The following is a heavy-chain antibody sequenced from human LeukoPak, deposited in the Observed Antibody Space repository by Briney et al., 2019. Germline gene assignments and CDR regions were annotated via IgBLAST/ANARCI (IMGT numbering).Heavy chain of an antibody. CDR3: AKVTTDCSSTSCFLPYAFDF. J-gene: IGHJ3*01. CDR1: GFTFNISA. Sequence: GGSLRLSCGASGFTFNISAINWVRQAPGKGLEWVSSISASGSGTFYADSVKGRFAISRYNSRNMVFLLMNTLRAEDTAIYYCAKVTTDCSSTSCFLPYAFDFWGQGTMVAVSS. D-gene: IGHD2-2*01. V-gene: IGHV3-23*01. CDR2: ISASGSGT.